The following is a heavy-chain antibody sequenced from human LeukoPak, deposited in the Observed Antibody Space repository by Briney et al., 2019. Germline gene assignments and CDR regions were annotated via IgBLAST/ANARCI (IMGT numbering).Heavy chain of an antibody. V-gene: IGHV3-48*04. Sequence: GGSLRLSCAASGFTFSSYSMNWVRQAPGKGLEWISYIGTSSTIIYNADSVKGRFTISRDNAQNSLYLQMNGLRVEDTAVYYCTRRLDDWGQGTLVTVSS. J-gene: IGHJ4*02. CDR1: GFTFSSYS. CDR2: IGTSSTII. CDR3: TRRLDD. D-gene: IGHD3-16*01.